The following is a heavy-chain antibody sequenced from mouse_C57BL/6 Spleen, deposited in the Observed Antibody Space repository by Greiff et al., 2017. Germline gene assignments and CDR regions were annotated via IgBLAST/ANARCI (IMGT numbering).Heavy chain of an antibody. CDR1: GYSFTGYY. Sequence: VQLQQSGPELVKPGASVKISCKASGYSFTGYYMNWVKQSPEKSLEWIGEINPSTGGTTYNQKFKAKATLTVDKSSSTAYMQLKSLTSEDSAVYDSARKLADYWGQGTTLTVSS. V-gene: IGHV1-42*01. CDR3: ARKLADY. J-gene: IGHJ2*01. D-gene: IGHD4-1*01. CDR2: INPSTGGT.